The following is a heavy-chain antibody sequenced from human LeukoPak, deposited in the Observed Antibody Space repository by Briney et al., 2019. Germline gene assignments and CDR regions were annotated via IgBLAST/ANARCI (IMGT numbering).Heavy chain of an antibody. V-gene: IGHV3-33*01. CDR2: TWYDGSNK. CDR3: ARGGLTIAEATASWYLDY. J-gene: IGHJ4*02. CDR1: GFSFSIYG. D-gene: IGHD1-26*01. Sequence: GRSLRLSCATSGFSFSIYGMHWVRQAQGKGLEWVALTWYDGSNKNYADSVKGRFTISRDNSKNTLYLQMNSLRGEDTAVYYCARGGLTIAEATASWYLDYWGQGTLVTVSS.